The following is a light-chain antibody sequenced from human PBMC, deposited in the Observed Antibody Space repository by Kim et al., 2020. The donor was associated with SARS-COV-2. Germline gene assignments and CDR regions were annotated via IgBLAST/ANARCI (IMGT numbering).Light chain of an antibody. Sequence: EIVLTQSPATLSLSPGERATLSCRASQSVNSNYFAWYQQKPGQAPRLLIYGISRRATGIPDRFSGSGSGTDFTLAIIRLEPEDFAVYFCQQYGSSPLTFGGGTKVEI. CDR1: QSVNSNY. V-gene: IGKV3-20*01. CDR3: QQYGSSPLT. J-gene: IGKJ4*01. CDR2: GIS.